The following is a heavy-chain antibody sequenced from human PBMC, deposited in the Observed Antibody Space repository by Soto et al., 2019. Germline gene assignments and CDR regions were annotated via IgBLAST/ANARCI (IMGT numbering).Heavy chain of an antibody. J-gene: IGHJ3*02. CDR2: IIPMLGVR. Sequence: QVQLVQSGAEVKKPGSSVKVSCKDSGGTFNTYSMFWVRQAPGQGLEWMGRIIPMLGVRNYAQGFQDRVTITADKSTATVHMELSSLRSEDTALYYCTIGSWSGEVFDIWGQGTMVTVSS. D-gene: IGHD2-21*01. CDR1: GGTFNTYS. V-gene: IGHV1-69*02. CDR3: TIGSWSGEVFDI.